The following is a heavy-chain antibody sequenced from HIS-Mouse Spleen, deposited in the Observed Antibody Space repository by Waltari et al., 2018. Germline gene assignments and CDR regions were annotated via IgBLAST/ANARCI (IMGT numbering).Heavy chain of an antibody. D-gene: IGHD6-19*01. CDR3: AKASSGWLDY. CDR2: ISYDGSNK. Sequence: QVQLVESGGGVVQPGRSLRLSCAASGFTFSSYGMHWVRQAPGKGIGLFEVISYDGSNKDYADSVDGRVTISRDNSKNTLYLQMNSLRAEDTAVYYCAKASSGWLDYWGQGTLVTVSS. J-gene: IGHJ4*02. CDR1: GFTFSSYG. V-gene: IGHV3-30*18.